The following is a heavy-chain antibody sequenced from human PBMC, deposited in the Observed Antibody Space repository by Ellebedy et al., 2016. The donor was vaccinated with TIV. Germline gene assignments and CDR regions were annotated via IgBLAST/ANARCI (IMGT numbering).Heavy chain of an antibody. V-gene: IGHV1-69*02. CDR2: IIPILGIA. CDR3: VSGSYYGLSDY. Sequence: ASVKVSCKASGYTFTGYYMHWVRQAPGQGLEWMGRIIPILGIANYAQKFQGRVTITADKSTSTAYMELSSLRSEDTAVYYCVSGSYYGLSDYWGQGTLVTVSS. D-gene: IGHD1-26*01. J-gene: IGHJ4*02. CDR1: GYTFTGYY.